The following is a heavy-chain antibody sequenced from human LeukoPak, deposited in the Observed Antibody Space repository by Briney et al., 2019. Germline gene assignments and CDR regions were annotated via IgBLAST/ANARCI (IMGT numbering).Heavy chain of an antibody. CDR3: ARDPGWGLLDV. CDR1: GGSISSGGYY. J-gene: IGHJ6*04. V-gene: IGHV4-30-2*01. CDR2: IYHSGST. Sequence: SQTLSLTCTVSGGSISSGGYYWSWIRQPPGKGLEWIGYIYHSGSTYYNPSLKSRVTISVDRSKNQFSLKLSSVTAADTAVYYCARDPGWGLLDVWGKGTTVTVSS. D-gene: IGHD6-19*01.